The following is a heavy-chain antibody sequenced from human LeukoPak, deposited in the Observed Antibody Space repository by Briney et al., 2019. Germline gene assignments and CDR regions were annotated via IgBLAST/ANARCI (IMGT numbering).Heavy chain of an antibody. CDR2: IIAILDTA. CDR3: VRSGYDYDWFDP. CDR1: GGSFSDYS. V-gene: IGHV1-69*08. J-gene: IGHJ5*02. D-gene: IGHD5-12*01. Sequence: SVNVSCKASGGSFSDYSISWVRQAPGQGLEWMGRIIAILDTAHYAQKFQGRFTITADKSTTTVYMELSSLRSDDTAVYYCVRSGYDYDWFDPWGQGTLVTVSS.